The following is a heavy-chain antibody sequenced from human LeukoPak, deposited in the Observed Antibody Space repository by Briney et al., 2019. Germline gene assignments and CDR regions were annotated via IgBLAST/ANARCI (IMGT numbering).Heavy chain of an antibody. CDR3: ARDKGSSTSPPDWFDP. J-gene: IGHJ5*02. Sequence: GSSVKVSCKASGYTFTSYGISWVRQAPGQRLEWMGWISAYNGNTNYAQKLQGRVTMTTDTSTSTAYMELRSLRSDDTAVYYCARDKGSSTSPPDWFDPWGQGILVTVSS. V-gene: IGHV1-18*01. D-gene: IGHD2-2*01. CDR1: GYTFTSYG. CDR2: ISAYNGNT.